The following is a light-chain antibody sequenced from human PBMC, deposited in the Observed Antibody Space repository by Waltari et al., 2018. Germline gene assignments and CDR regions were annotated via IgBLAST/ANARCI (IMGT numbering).Light chain of an antibody. CDR3: QHYVRLPAT. J-gene: IGKJ1*01. Sequence: ELVLTQSPGSLSSSPGERVTLSCRASQSVSRALAWYQQKPGQAPRLLIFGASNSATGIPDRFSGSGSETDFSLTISRLEPEDFAVYYCQHYVRLPATFGRGTKVEIK. CDR1: QSVSRA. V-gene: IGKV3-20*01. CDR2: GAS.